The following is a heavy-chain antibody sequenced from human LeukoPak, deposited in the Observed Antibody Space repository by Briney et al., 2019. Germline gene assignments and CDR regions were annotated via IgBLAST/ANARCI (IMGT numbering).Heavy chain of an antibody. V-gene: IGHV4-34*01. Sequence: SETLSLTCAVYGGSFSGYYWSWIRQPPGKGLEWIGEINHSGSTNYNPSLKSRVTISVDTSKNQFSLKLSSVTAADTAVYYCARRGIGDPRVTPKYFDYWGQGTLVTVPS. D-gene: IGHD3-16*01. J-gene: IGHJ4*02. CDR1: GGSFSGYY. CDR2: INHSGST. CDR3: ARRGIGDPRVTPKYFDY.